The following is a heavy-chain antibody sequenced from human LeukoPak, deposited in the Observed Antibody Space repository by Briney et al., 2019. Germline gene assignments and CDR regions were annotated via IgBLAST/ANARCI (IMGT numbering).Heavy chain of an antibody. Sequence: GGSLRLPCAASGFTFSSYWMSWVRQAPGKGLEWVAHIKEDGSEKYYVDSVKGRFTISRDNAKKSLFLQMNSLRAEDTAVYYCARARTIFGVVISGMDVWGRGTTVTVSS. D-gene: IGHD3-3*01. CDR1: GFTFSSYW. J-gene: IGHJ6*02. V-gene: IGHV3-7*01. CDR3: ARARTIFGVVISGMDV. CDR2: IKEDGSEK.